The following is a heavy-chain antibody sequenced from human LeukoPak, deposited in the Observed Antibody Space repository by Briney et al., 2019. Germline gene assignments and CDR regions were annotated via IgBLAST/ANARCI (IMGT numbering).Heavy chain of an antibody. CDR3: ARLPRTVTLDY. Sequence: PSETLSLTCTVSGGSISSYYWSWIRQPPGKGLEWIGYIYYSGSTNYNPSLKSRVTISVDTSKNQFSLKLSSVTAADTAVYYCARLPRTVTLDYWGQGTLVTVSS. D-gene: IGHD4-17*01. V-gene: IGHV4-59*08. CDR2: IYYSGST. J-gene: IGHJ4*02. CDR1: GGSISSYY.